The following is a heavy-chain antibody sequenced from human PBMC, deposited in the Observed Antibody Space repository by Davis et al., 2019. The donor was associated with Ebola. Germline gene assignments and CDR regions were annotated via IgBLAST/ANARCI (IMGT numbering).Heavy chain of an antibody. CDR2: IYYSGST. Sequence: LRLSCTVSGGSISSGGYYWSWIRQHPGKGLEWIGYIYYSGSTNYNPSLKSRVTISLDTSKNQFSLKLSSVTAADTAVYYCARADIVATSFDYWGRGTLVTVSS. D-gene: IGHD5-12*01. V-gene: IGHV4-31*03. J-gene: IGHJ4*02. CDR1: GGSISSGGYY. CDR3: ARADIVATSFDY.